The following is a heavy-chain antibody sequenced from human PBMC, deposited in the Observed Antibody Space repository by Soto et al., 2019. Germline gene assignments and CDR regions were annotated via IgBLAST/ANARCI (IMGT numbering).Heavy chain of an antibody. Sequence: PGGSLRLSCAASGFTFSSYGMHLVRQAPGKGLEWVAVIWYDGSNKYYADSVKGRFTISRDNSKNTLYLQMNSLRAEDTAVYYCARAHGGIAAAPPYYYYGMDVWGQGTTVTVSS. V-gene: IGHV3-33*01. J-gene: IGHJ6*02. D-gene: IGHD6-13*01. CDR3: ARAHGGIAAAPPYYYYGMDV. CDR1: GFTFSSYG. CDR2: IWYDGSNK.